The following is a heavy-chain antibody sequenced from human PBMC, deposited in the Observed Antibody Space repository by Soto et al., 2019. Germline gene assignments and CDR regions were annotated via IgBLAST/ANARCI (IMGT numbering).Heavy chain of an antibody. CDR1: GFSFSSYG. CDR3: ARGQDDYGDSDVLFDP. J-gene: IGHJ5*02. D-gene: IGHD4-17*01. Sequence: EEQLLESGGGLVQPGGSLRLSCAASGFSFSSYGMSWVRQAPGKGLEWVSGISGGGDSTYYADSVKGRFTISRDKSKNTLYLQMNSLRAEDTAVYYCARGQDDYGDSDVLFDPWGQGTLVSVSS. V-gene: IGHV3-23*01. CDR2: ISGGGDST.